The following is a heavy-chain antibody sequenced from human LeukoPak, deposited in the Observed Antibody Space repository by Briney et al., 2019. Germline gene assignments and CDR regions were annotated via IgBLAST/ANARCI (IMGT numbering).Heavy chain of an antibody. CDR1: GFTFSSYS. J-gene: IGHJ4*02. D-gene: IGHD1-14*01. V-gene: IGHV3-48*01. Sequence: GGSLRLSCAASGFTFSSYSMNWVRQAPGKGLEWVSYISSSSSTIYYADSVKGRFTISRDNAKNSLYLQMNSLRAEDTAVYYCARDLSQSPGRGVGFDYWGQGTLVTVSS. CDR2: ISSSSSTI. CDR3: ARDLSQSPGRGVGFDY.